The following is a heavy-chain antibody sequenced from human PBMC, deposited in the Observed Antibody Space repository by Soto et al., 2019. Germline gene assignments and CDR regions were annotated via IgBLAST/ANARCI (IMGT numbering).Heavy chain of an antibody. J-gene: IGHJ4*01. CDR3: AKARCSGNSCYVPDY. D-gene: IGHD2-15*01. CDR1: GFTFSSYG. Sequence: PGGSLRLSCAASGFTFSSYGMHWVRQAPGKGLEWVAVIWYDGSSKYYADSVKGRFTISRDNSRNTLSLQMNSLRAEDTATYYCAKARCSGNSCYVPDYWGHGSLVTVSS. CDR2: IWYDGSSK. V-gene: IGHV3-33*06.